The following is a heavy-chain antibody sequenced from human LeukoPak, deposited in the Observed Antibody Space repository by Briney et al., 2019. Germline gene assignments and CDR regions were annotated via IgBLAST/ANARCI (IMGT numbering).Heavy chain of an antibody. D-gene: IGHD1-26*01. CDR3: ARGATNSASYYSYFDY. V-gene: IGHV3-21*06. Sequence: PGGSLRLSCAASGFTFSSYSMNWVRQAPGKGLEWVSSISSSSIYICDADSLKGRFTISRDNAKNSLYLQMNSLRAEDTAVYYCARGATNSASYYSYFDYWGQGILVTVSS. J-gene: IGHJ4*02. CDR1: GFTFSSYS. CDR2: ISSSSIYI.